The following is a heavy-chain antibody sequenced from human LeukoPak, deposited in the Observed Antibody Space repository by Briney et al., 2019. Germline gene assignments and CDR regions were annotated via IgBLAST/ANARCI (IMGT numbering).Heavy chain of an antibody. CDR2: ITDSGGDT. Sequence: GGSLRLSCIASGFTFSNYAMSWVRQAPGTGLEWFSAITDSGGDTYYSDSVKGRSIISRDNSKNSLYLHMNSLRAEDTAVYHCAKGSSASRPYYFDYWGQGTLVTVSS. CDR3: AKGSSASRPYYFDY. V-gene: IGHV3-23*01. CDR1: GFTFSNYA. D-gene: IGHD2-2*01. J-gene: IGHJ4*02.